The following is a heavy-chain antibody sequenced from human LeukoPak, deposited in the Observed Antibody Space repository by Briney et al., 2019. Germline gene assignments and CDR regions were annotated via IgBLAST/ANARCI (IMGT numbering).Heavy chain of an antibody. V-gene: IGHV3-30*02. D-gene: IGHD2/OR15-2a*01. J-gene: IGHJ4*02. CDR2: IRYDGSNK. Sequence: TGGSLRLSCAASGFIFSSYGLHWVRQAPGKGLEWVAFIRYDGSNKYYADSVKGRFTISRDNSKNTLYLQMNSLRAEDTAVYYCARANMANYWGQGTLVTVS. CDR3: ARANMANY. CDR1: GFIFSSYG.